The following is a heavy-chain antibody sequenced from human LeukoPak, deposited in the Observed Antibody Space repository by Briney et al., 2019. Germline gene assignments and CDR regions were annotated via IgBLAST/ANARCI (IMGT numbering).Heavy chain of an antibody. J-gene: IGHJ4*02. Sequence: GGSLRLSCAASGFTVSTNAMSWVRQAPGRGLEWVSGIGGDGRTHYADSVRGRLSIYRDNSKNTVYLQMNSLRVDDTAVYYCAKDLSWWAAVDFWGQGMLVTASS. CDR2: IGGDGRT. D-gene: IGHD2-15*01. CDR1: GFTVSTNA. V-gene: IGHV3-23*01. CDR3: AKDLSWWAAVDF.